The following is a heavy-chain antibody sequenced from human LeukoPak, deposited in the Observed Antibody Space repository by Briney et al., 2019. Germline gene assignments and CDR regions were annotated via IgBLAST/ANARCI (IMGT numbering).Heavy chain of an antibody. CDR2: IIPIFGTA. CDR1: GGTFSSYA. V-gene: IGHV1-69*05. J-gene: IGHJ3*02. Sequence: GASVKVSCKASGGTFSSYAISWVRQAPGQGLEWMGGIIPIFGTANYAQKFQGRVTITTDESTSTAYMELSSPRSEDTAVYYCARADGVGANDAFDIWGQGTMVTVSS. CDR3: ARADGVGANDAFDI. D-gene: IGHD1-26*01.